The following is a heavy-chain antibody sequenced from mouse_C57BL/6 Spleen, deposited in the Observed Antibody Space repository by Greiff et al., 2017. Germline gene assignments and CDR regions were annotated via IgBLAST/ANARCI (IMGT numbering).Heavy chain of an antibody. V-gene: IGHV2-2*01. D-gene: IGHD1-1*02. Sequence: QVQLQQSGPGLVQPSQSLSITCTVSGFSLTSYGVHWVRQSPGKGLEWLGVIWSGGSTDYNAAFISRLSISKDNSKSQVFFKMNSLQADDTAIYYCARMGGRAMDYWGQGTSVTVSS. J-gene: IGHJ4*01. CDR2: IWSGGST. CDR1: GFSLTSYG. CDR3: ARMGGRAMDY.